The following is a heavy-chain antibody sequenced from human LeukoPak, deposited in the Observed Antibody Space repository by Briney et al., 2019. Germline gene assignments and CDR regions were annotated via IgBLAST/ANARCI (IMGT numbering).Heavy chain of an antibody. V-gene: IGHV3-15*01. J-gene: IGHJ6*04. CDR2: IKSKTDGGTT. Sequence: GGSLRLSCAAPGFTFSNAWMSWVRQAPGKGLEWVGRIKSKTDGGTTDYAAPVKGRFTISRDDSKNTLYLQMNSLKTEDTAVYYCTTDRVDWLPAIDYYYYGMDVWGKGTTVTVSS. D-gene: IGHD3-9*01. CDR1: GFTFSNAW. CDR3: TTDRVDWLPAIDYYYYGMDV.